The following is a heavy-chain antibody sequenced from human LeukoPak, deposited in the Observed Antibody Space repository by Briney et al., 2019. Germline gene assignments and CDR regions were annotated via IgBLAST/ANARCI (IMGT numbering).Heavy chain of an antibody. J-gene: IGHJ6*02. Sequence: PGGSLRLSCAASGFTFSDYYMSWIRQAPGKGLEWVSYISSRGDIICYADSVKGRFTISRDNANNSLSLQMNSLRAEDTAVYYCATSVMGAAKSVWGQGTTVTVPS. D-gene: IGHD1-26*01. CDR1: GFTFSDYY. V-gene: IGHV3-11*01. CDR3: ATSVMGAAKSV. CDR2: ISSRGDII.